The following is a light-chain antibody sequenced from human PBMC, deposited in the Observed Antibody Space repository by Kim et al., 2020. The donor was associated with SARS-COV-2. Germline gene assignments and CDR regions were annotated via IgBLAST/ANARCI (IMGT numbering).Light chain of an antibody. CDR2: AAS. Sequence: SASVGDRVTITCRTSQSINSYLNWYQQKPGEAPRLLLYAASSLRNGVPSRFSGSGSGTDFTLTISSLQPEDFATYYCQQSYSTPYTFGQGTKLEIK. CDR1: QSINSY. CDR3: QQSYSTPYT. V-gene: IGKV1-39*01. J-gene: IGKJ2*01.